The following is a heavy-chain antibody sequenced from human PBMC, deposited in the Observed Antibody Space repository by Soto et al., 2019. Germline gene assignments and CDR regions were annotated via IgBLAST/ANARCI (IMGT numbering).Heavy chain of an antibody. CDR2: VSGNNGAS. D-gene: IGHD2-2*01. J-gene: IGHJ5*01. CDR3: VRDQKYFRVNGNWFDS. V-gene: IGHV1-18*04. CDR1: GSTSADFG. Sequence: ASVTVSCTASGSTSADFGISWVRQAPGQGLEWMGWVSGNNGASNPAPKVQGRITMTLDTSTGVSYMALRSLRSDDTAIYYCVRDQKYFRVNGNWFDSWGQGTLVTVSS.